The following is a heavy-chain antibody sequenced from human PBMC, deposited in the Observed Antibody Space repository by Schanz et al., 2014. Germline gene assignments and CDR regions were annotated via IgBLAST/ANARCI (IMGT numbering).Heavy chain of an antibody. Sequence: EVQLVESGGGLVKPGGSLRLSCAASGFTLSNYAMSWVRQAPGKGLEWVSALSEGGGGTHYADSVRGRFTISSDSSKNTLYLQMSSLRADDTAVYYCAKAADWPVTRFDPWGQGTLGTVSS. CDR1: GFTLSNYA. V-gene: IGHV3-23*04. CDR2: LSEGGGGT. CDR3: AKAADWPVTRFDP. D-gene: IGHD3-9*01. J-gene: IGHJ5*02.